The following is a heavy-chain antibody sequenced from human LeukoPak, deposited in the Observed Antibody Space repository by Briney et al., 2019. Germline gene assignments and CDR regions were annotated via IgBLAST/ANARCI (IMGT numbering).Heavy chain of an antibody. D-gene: IGHD2-2*01. J-gene: IGHJ3*02. CDR1: GGSFSGYY. Sequence: SETLSFTCAVYGGSFSGYYWSWIRQPPGKGLEWIGEINHSGSTNYNPSLKGRVTISVDTSKNQFSLKLSSVTAADTAVYYCARVIGYCSSTSCYPDAFDIWGQGTMVTVSS. V-gene: IGHV4-34*01. CDR2: INHSGST. CDR3: ARVIGYCSSTSCYPDAFDI.